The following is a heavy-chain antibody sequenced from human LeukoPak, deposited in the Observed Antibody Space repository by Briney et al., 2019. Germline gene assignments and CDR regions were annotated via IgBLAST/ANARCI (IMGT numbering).Heavy chain of an antibody. CDR2: LYSGGDT. D-gene: IGHD3-3*01. Sequence: PGGSLGLSCAASGFTVSSNYMSWVRQPPGKGLECVSVLYSGGDTYYADSVKGRFTISRDNSRNTLYLQMNSLRAEDTAVYYCAREQRITIFGVVTPWGDYYGMDVWGQGTTVTVSS. CDR1: GFTVSSNY. CDR3: AREQRITIFGVVTPWGDYYGMDV. J-gene: IGHJ6*02. V-gene: IGHV3-66*01.